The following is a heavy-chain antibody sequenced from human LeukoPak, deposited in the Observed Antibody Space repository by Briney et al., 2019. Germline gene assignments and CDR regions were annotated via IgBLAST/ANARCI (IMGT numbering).Heavy chain of an antibody. J-gene: IGHJ6*03. CDR2: ISSSGSTI. V-gene: IGHV3-11*01. CDR1: GFTFSDYY. D-gene: IGHD3-22*01. CDR3: ARGCRGYYPIYYYYYMDV. Sequence: PGGSLRLSCAASGFTFSDYYMSWIRQAPGKGLEWVSYISSSGSTIYCADSVKGRFTISRDNAKNSLYLQMNSLRAEDTAVYYCARGCRGYYPIYYYYYMDVWGKGTTVTISS.